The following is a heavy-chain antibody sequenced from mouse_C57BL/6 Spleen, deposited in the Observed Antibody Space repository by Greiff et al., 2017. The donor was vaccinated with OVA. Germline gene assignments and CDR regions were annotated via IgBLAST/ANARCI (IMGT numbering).Heavy chain of an antibody. CDR1: GYTFTSYW. CDR3: ARRSLYDYDVGYAMDY. V-gene: IGHV1-59*01. Sequence: QVQLQQPGAELVRPGTSVKLSCKASGYTFTSYWMHWVKQRPGQGLEWIGVIDPSDSYTNYNQKFKGKATLTVDTSSSTAYMQLSSLTSEDSAVYYCARRSLYDYDVGYAMDYWGQGTSGTVSS. CDR2: IDPSDSYT. D-gene: IGHD2-4*01. J-gene: IGHJ4*01.